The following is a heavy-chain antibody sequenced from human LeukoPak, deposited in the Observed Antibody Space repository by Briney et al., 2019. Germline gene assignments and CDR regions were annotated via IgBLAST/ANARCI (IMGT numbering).Heavy chain of an antibody. V-gene: IGHV4-4*07. CDR3: ARLGGGYDFWSGYYSVSYYYYGMDV. D-gene: IGHD3-3*01. CDR1: GGSISSYY. J-gene: IGHJ6*02. CDR2: IYTSGST. Sequence: SETLSLTCTVSGGSISSYYWSWIRQPAGKGLEWIGRIYTSGSTNYNPSLKSRVTMSVDTSKNQSSLKLSSVTAADTAVYYCARLGGGYDFWSGYYSVSYYYYGMDVWGQGTTVTVSS.